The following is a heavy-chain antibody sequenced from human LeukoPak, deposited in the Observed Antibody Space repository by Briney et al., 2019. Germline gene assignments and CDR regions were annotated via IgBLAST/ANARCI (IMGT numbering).Heavy chain of an antibody. D-gene: IGHD6-25*01. CDR1: GGSISSYY. V-gene: IGHV4-59*01. CDR2: IYHTGST. CDR3: ARRGRNSSGWQDYL. Sequence: PSETLSLTCTVSGGSISSYYWSWIRQPPGKGLEWTANIYHTGSTNYNPSLSSRVTISIDTAKNKFSLKLTSVTAADTAVYYCARRGRNSSGWQDYLWGQGTLVTVSS. J-gene: IGHJ4*02.